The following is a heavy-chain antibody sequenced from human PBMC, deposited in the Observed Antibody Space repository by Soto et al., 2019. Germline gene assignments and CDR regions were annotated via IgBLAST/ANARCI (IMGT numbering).Heavy chain of an antibody. D-gene: IGHD1-26*01. J-gene: IGHJ6*02. CDR3: ARSWSRSTSGRVDV. CDR2: ITWDGYII. V-gene: IGHV3-9*01. Sequence: GGSLRLSCVASGFTFDDHVMHWCRQVPGKGLEWVGHITWDGYIIGYGGSVRGRFTISRDNAKDTLYLQMNSLRPEDTALYYCARSWSRSTSGRVDVWGQGTTVTVSS. CDR1: GFTFDDHV.